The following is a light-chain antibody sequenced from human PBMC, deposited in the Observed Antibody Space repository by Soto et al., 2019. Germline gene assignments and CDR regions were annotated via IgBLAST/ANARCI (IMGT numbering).Light chain of an antibody. CDR3: QTWDTGIRV. V-gene: IGLV4-69*01. Sequence: QLVLTQSPSASASLGASVKLTCTLSSGHSNYVIAWHQQQPEKGPRYLMKLNSDGSHSKGDGLPDRFSGSSSGAERYLTISRLQSEDEADYYCQTWDTGIRVFGGGTKLTVL. J-gene: IGLJ2*01. CDR2: LNSDGSH. CDR1: SGHSNYV.